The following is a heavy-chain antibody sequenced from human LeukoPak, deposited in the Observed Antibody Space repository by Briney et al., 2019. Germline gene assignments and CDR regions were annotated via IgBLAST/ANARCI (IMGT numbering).Heavy chain of an antibody. CDR3: ARDVLGYSYGFYYYYYMDV. Sequence: ASVKVSCKASGYTFTSYGISWVRQAPGQGLEWMGWISAYNGNTNYAQKLQGRVTMTTDTSTSTAYMELRSLRSDDTAVYYCARDVLGYSYGFYYYYYMDVWGKGTTVTISS. CDR2: ISAYNGNT. J-gene: IGHJ6*03. D-gene: IGHD5-18*01. V-gene: IGHV1-18*01. CDR1: GYTFTSYG.